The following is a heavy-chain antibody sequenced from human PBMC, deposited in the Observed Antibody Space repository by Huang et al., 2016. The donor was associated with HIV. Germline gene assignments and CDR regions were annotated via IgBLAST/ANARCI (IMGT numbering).Heavy chain of an antibody. J-gene: IGHJ5*02. D-gene: IGHD6-19*01. CDR2: INGKGDT. Sequence: QVQLVQSGTEVAKPGASVKLSCKPSGFNFLRYAFHWVRQAPGQRLDWMGWINGKGDTKYSEKFQGRVTITSDGSANIVVVDVKRLTYEDTAIYFCARDKEAGTPFFDPWGQGTLVTVSS. V-gene: IGHV1-3*01. CDR1: GFNFLRYA. CDR3: ARDKEAGTPFFDP.